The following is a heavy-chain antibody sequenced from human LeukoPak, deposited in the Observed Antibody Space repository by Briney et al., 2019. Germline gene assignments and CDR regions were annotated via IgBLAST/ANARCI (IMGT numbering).Heavy chain of an antibody. J-gene: IGHJ5*01. CDR3: AKDRPNYHESNGHYYRLNGDS. V-gene: IGHV3-23*01. D-gene: IGHD3-22*01. CDR1: GFTFNIYA. Sequence: GGSLRLSCAASGFTFNIYAMSWVRQAPGKGLEWVSSITSSGDATFHADSVKDRFTISRDNAKSTLYLQMSRLRVEDTAVYYCAKDRPNYHESNGHYYRLNGDSRGQGTLVTVSS. CDR2: ITSSGDAT.